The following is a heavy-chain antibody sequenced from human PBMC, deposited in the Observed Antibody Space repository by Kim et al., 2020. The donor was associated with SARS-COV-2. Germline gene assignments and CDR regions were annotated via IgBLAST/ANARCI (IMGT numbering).Heavy chain of an antibody. J-gene: IGHJ5*02. D-gene: IGHD6-13*01. CDR3: ARHSRSWTNWFDP. CDR1: GYSFTNYW. CDR2: IYPGDSDT. V-gene: IGHV5-51*01. Sequence: GESLKISCKGSGYSFTNYWIGWVRQMPGKGLEWMGIIYPGDSDTRYSPSFQGQVTISADKSISTAYLQWSSLKASDTAMYYCARHSRSWTNWFDPWGQGTLVTVSS.